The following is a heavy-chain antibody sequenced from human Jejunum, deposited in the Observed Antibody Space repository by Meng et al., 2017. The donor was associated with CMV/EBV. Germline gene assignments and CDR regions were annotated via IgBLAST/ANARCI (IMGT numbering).Heavy chain of an antibody. J-gene: IGHJ5*02. CDR3: ARVSGASWFDP. V-gene: IGHV3-74*01. Sequence: CAASGFTFSTYSMHWVRQVPGEGLVWVSRINSEGSRTDYADSVKGRFTISRDSAKNTLYLQMNSLRAEDTAVYYCARVSGASWFDPWGQGTLVTVSS. CDR2: INSEGSRT. CDR1: GFTFSTYS. D-gene: IGHD7-27*01.